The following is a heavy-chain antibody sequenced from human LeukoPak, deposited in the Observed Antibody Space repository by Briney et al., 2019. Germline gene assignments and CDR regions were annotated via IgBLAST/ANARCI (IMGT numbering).Heavy chain of an antibody. CDR1: GFTFSDST. CDR3: TVPQSGGTWFDP. J-gene: IGHJ5*02. D-gene: IGHD3-16*01. V-gene: IGHV3-73*01. CDR2: IRGKDYSDPQ. Sequence: PGGSLTLSCAASGFTFSDSTIHWVCQASGKGLELVGRIRGKDYSDPQAYAASVKGSFTTFRADSKSKAYLQMHSLKAAATAVYSWTVPQSGGTWFDPWGPGTLVTVSS.